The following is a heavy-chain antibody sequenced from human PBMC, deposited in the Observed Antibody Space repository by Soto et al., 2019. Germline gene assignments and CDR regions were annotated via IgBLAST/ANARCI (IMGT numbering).Heavy chain of an antibody. D-gene: IGHD3-22*01. Sequence: QVHLVESGGGVVQPGRSLRLSCAASGFTFSTYGMHWVRQAPGKGMEWVAIVWYDGSYKYYADSVKGRFTVSRDSFKNTVYLQMNSLRVDDTAVYYCARGYDRSGYTLDYWGHVNMVTVSS. J-gene: IGHJ4*01. CDR2: VWYDGSYK. CDR3: ARGYDRSGYTLDY. V-gene: IGHV3-33*01. CDR1: GFTFSTYG.